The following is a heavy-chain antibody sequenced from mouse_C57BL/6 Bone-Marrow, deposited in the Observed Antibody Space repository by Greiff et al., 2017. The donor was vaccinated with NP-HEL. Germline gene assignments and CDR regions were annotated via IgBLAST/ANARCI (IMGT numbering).Heavy chain of an antibody. CDR2: ISGGGSYT. CDR1: GFTFSSYG. V-gene: IGHV5-6*01. CDR3: ARQDTTVVPDY. Sequence: EVQVVESGGDLVKPGGSLKLSCAASGFTFSSYGMSWVRQTPDKRLEWVATISGGGSYTYYPDSVKGRFTISRDNAKNTLYLQMSSLKSEDTAMYYCARQDTTVVPDYWGQGTTLTVSS. D-gene: IGHD1-1*01. J-gene: IGHJ2*01.